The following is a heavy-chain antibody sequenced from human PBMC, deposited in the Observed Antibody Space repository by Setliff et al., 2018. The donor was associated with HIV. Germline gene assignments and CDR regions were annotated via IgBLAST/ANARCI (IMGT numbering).Heavy chain of an antibody. Sequence: ASVKVSCKASGYTFSEYAIHWVRQAPGQRLEWMGRIDTDNGYRRYSPKLQGRVTITKDTSANTAYMELRGLRSEDTAVYYCARGPAGSGSGSFGFWGQGTLVTVSS. V-gene: IGHV1-3*04. J-gene: IGHJ4*02. CDR2: IDTDNGYR. CDR1: GYTFSEYA. CDR3: ARGPAGSGSGSFGF. D-gene: IGHD3-10*01.